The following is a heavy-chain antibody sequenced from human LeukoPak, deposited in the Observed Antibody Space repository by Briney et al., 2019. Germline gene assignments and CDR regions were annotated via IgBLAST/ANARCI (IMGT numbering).Heavy chain of an antibody. CDR2: IYPGDSDT. CDR1: GYRFSNYW. D-gene: IGHD4/OR15-4a*01. V-gene: IGHV5-51*01. CDR3: ARRVLDYFEE. Sequence: GESLKISCKGSGYRFSNYWIAWVRQMPGKGLEWMGIIYPGDSDTRYSPSFQGQVTISADKSISTAYLQWSSLQASDTAMYYCARRVLDYFEEWGQGTLVTVSS. J-gene: IGHJ4*02.